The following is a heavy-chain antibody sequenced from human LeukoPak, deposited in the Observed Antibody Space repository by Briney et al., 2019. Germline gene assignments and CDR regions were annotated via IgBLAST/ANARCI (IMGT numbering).Heavy chain of an antibody. CDR2: ISSSSSYI. CDR3: ARADLGYCSGGSCYSRGYYYYYYMDV. J-gene: IGHJ6*03. Sequence: GGSLRLSCEASGFTFSNYSMNWVRQAPGKGLEWVSSISSSSSYIYYADSVKGRFTISRDNAKNSLYLQMNSLRAEDTAVYYCARADLGYCSGGSCYSRGYYYYYYMDVWGKGTTVTVSS. CDR1: GFTFSNYS. D-gene: IGHD2-15*01. V-gene: IGHV3-21*01.